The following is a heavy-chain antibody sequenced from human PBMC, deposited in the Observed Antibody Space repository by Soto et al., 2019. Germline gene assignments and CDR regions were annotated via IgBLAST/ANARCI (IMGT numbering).Heavy chain of an antibody. CDR1: GFTFRGSW. Sequence: EVQLVESGGGLVQPGGSLRLTCEVSGFTFRGSWMSWVRQAPGKGLEWVANVNQEGSDRYYVDSVKGGFTISRDNAKNSRYLQMNSLRAEDTAVYYCARGGGNFDQWGQGTLVTVAS. V-gene: IGHV3-7*04. CDR3: ARGGGNFDQ. CDR2: VNQEGSDR. D-gene: IGHD3-16*01. J-gene: IGHJ4*02.